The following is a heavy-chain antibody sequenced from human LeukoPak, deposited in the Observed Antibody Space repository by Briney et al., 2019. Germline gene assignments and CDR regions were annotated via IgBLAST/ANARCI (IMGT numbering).Heavy chain of an antibody. D-gene: IGHD2-15*01. CDR2: TSAYNGNT. CDR1: GYTFTSYG. J-gene: IGHJ6*04. Sequence: ASVKVSCKASGYTFTSYGISWVRQAPGQGLEWMGWTSAYNGNTNYAQKLQGRVTMTTDTSTSTAYMELRSLRSDDTAVYYCARPSYCSGGSCYSYGMDVWGKGTTVTVSS. V-gene: IGHV1-18*04. CDR3: ARPSYCSGGSCYSYGMDV.